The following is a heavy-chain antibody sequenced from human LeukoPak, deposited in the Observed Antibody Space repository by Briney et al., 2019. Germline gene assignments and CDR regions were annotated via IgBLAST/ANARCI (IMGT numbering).Heavy chain of an antibody. D-gene: IGHD2-15*01. CDR1: GVSISSSSYY. CDR3: ARLKVVNDYYYYYGMDV. CDR2: IYYSGST. V-gene: IGHV4-39*01. Sequence: SETLSLTCTVSGVSISSSSYYWGWIRQPPGKGLDWIGSIYYSGSTYYNPSLKSRVTISVDTSKNQFSLKLSSATAADTAVYYCARLKVVNDYYYYYGMDVWGQGTTVTVSS. J-gene: IGHJ6*02.